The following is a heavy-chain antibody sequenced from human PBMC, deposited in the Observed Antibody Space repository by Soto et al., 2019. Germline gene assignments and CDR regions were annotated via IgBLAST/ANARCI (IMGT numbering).Heavy chain of an antibody. J-gene: IGHJ4*02. CDR3: ATSDILTGYYKNGLDY. CDR1: GGSVSSSGYY. V-gene: IGHV4-39*01. D-gene: IGHD3-9*01. Sequence: PSETLSLTCTVSGGSVSSSGYYWGWVRQPPGKGLEWIGSIYYSGSTYYNPSLKSRVTISVDTSKNQFSLKLSSVTAADTAVYYCATSDILTGYYKNGLDYWGQGALVTVSS. CDR2: IYYSGST.